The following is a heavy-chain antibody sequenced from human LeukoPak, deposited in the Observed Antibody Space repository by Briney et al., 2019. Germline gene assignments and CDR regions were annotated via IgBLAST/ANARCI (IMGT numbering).Heavy chain of an antibody. CDR1: GYTFTSYY. J-gene: IGHJ4*02. CDR2: INPSGGST. D-gene: IGHD2-15*01. Sequence: ASVKVSCKASGYTFTSYYMHWVRQAPGQGLEWMGIINPSGGSTSYAQKFQGRVTMTRDMSTSTVYMELSSLRSEDTAVYYCARVAGHCSGGSCPQYYFDYWGQGTLVTVSS. CDR3: ARVAGHCSGGSCPQYYFDY. V-gene: IGHV1-46*01.